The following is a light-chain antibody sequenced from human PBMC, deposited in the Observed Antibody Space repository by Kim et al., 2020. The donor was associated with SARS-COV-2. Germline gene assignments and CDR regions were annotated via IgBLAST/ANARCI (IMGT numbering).Light chain of an antibody. CDR3: QQSYNLPFS. V-gene: IGKV1-39*01. CDR2: DAS. Sequence: DIQMTQSPASLSASVGDRVTITCRASQNIVTSLNWYQKKPGKAPTILIYDASSLEGGVPPRFSGTGSGTDFTLTIRGLQPEDSGSYHCQQSYNLPFSFGQGTKLEIK. CDR1: QNIVTS. J-gene: IGKJ2*03.